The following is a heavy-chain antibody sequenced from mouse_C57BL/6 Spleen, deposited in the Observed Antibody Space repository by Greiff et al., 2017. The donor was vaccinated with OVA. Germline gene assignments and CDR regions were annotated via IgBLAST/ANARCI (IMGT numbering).Heavy chain of an antibody. CDR1: GYTFTSYW. J-gene: IGHJ1*03. Sequence: QVQLQQPGAELVKPGASVKMSCKASGYTFTSYWITWVKQRPGQGLEWIGDIYPGSGSTNYNEKFKSKATLTVDTSSSTAYMQLSSLTSEDSAVYYCARGYYGSGLGYFDVWGTGTTVTVCS. V-gene: IGHV1-55*01. CDR3: ARGYYGSGLGYFDV. CDR2: IYPGSGST. D-gene: IGHD1-1*01.